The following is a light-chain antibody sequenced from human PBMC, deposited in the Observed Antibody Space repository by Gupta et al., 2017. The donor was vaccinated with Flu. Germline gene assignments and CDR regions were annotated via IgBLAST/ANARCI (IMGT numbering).Light chain of an antibody. Sequence: QSALTQPPSASGSPGQSVTISCTGTSSDVGGYNYVSWYQQHPGKAPKLMIYEVSKRPSGVPDRFSGSKSSNTASLTVSGLQAEDEADYYCSSYAGSNNWGVFGGGTKLTV. CDR3: SSYAGSNNWGV. J-gene: IGLJ3*02. CDR2: EVS. V-gene: IGLV2-8*01. CDR1: SSDVGGYNY.